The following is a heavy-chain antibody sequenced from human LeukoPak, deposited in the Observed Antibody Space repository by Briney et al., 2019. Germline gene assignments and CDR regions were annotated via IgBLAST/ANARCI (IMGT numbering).Heavy chain of an antibody. D-gene: IGHD2-21*01. CDR3: ARGAKHRRGHSAGYYFDY. CDR2: IWYDGSNK. CDR1: GFTSSSYD. Sequence: PGGSLRLSCAASGFTSSSYDMHWVRQAPGKGLEWVAVIWYDGSNKYYADSVKGRFTISRDNSKNTLYLQMNSLRAEDTAVYYCARGAKHRRGHSAGYYFDYWGQGTLVTVSS. V-gene: IGHV3-33*01. J-gene: IGHJ4*02.